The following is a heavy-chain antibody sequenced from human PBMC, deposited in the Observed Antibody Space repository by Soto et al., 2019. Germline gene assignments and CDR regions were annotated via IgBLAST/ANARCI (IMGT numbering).Heavy chain of an antibody. J-gene: IGHJ5*02. CDR2: IDYNGNT. V-gene: IGHV4-30-4*01. CDR3: VRDRVRGSRTYAGFDP. Sequence: QVQLQESGPGLVKPSQTLSLTCSVSGGSISSADYYWSWIRKPPGKGLEWIAYIDYNGNTWYNPSLKSRVTISAESSKNQFSLALTSVTAADTDVYYCVRDRVRGSRTYAGFDPWGQGTLVTVSS. CDR1: GGSISSADYY. D-gene: IGHD3-16*01.